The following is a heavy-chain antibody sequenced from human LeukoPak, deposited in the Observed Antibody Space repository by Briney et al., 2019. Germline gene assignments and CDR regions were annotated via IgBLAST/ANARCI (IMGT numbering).Heavy chain of an antibody. CDR2: INHSGST. CDR3: ARGGYSYGPPYYYYYYMDV. CDR1: GGSLSGYY. Sequence: SETLSLTCAVYGGSLSGYYWSWIRQPPGKGLEWIGEINHSGSTNYNPSLKSRVTISVDTSKNQFSLKLSSVTAADTAVYYCARGGYSYGPPYYYYYYMDVWGKGTTVTVSS. D-gene: IGHD5-18*01. J-gene: IGHJ6*03. V-gene: IGHV4-34*01.